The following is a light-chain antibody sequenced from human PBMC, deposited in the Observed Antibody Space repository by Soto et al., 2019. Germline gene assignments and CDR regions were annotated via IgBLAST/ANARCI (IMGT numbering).Light chain of an antibody. CDR1: NSDVGSYNL. V-gene: IGLV2-23*01. Sequence: QSVLTQPASVSGSPGQSITISCTGTNSDVGSYNLVSWYQQHPGKAPKLMIYEGSKPPSGVSNRFSGSKSGNTASLTISGLQAEDQADYYCCSYAAGSSFPVFGTGTKVTVL. CDR2: EGS. J-gene: IGLJ1*01. CDR3: CSYAAGSSFPV.